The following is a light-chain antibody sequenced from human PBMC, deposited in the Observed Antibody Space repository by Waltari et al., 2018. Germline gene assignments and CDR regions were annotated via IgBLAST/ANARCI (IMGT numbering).Light chain of an antibody. CDR2: EGS. V-gene: IGLV2-23*01. CDR3: CSYAGSSTLL. CDR1: SSDVGSYTL. Sequence: QSALTQPAPVPGSPGQSTTVSCTGTSSDVGSYTLVSWYQQHPGKAPKLMIYEGSKRPSGVSNRFSGSKSGNTASLTISGLQAEDEADYYCCSYAGSSTLLFGGGTKVTVL. J-gene: IGLJ2*01.